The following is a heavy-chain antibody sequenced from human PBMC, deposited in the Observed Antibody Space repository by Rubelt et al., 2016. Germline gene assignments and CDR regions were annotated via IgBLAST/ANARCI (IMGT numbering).Heavy chain of an antibody. J-gene: IGHJ4*02. Sequence: KWYNDYAVSVKSRITINPDTSKNQFSLQLNSVTPEDTAVYYCARGRGSYYGPRSYFDYWGQGTLVTVSS. CDR2: KWYN. V-gene: IGHV6-1*01. CDR3: ARGRGSYYGPRSYFDY. D-gene: IGHD1-26*01.